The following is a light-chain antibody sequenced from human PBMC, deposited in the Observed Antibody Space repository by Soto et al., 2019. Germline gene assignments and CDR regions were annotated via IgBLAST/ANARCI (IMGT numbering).Light chain of an antibody. Sequence: QSALTQPASVSGSPGQSITISCTGTRSDVETYNLVSWYQHHPGKAPQLIIYEDSKRPSGVSNRFSGSKSGNTASLTISGLQAEDEADYYCCSYAGNYVFGSGTQLTVL. CDR1: RSDVETYNL. CDR3: CSYAGNYV. CDR2: EDS. V-gene: IGLV2-23*01. J-gene: IGLJ1*01.